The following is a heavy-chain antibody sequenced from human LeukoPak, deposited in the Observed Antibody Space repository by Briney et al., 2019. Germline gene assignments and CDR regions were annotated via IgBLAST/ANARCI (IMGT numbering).Heavy chain of an antibody. V-gene: IGHV4-59*01. J-gene: IGHJ4*02. CDR1: GGSISSYY. CDR2: IYHSGST. CDR3: ARGRVIYYFDY. Sequence: SETLSLTCTVSGGSISSYYWSWIRQPPGKGLEWIGYIYHSGSTNYNPSLKSRVTISVDTSKNQFSLKLSSVTAADTAVYYCARGRVIYYFDYWGQGTLVTVSS.